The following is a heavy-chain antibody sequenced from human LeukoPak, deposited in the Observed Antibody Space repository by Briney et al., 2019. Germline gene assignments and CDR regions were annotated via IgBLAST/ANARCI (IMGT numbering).Heavy chain of an antibody. V-gene: IGHV1-69*05. Sequence: GSSVKVSCKASGGTFSTDGISWVRQARGRGLEGMGGINPIFGTTNYAQKFQGRFTITTDESTSTAFLELSSLRSDDTAVYYCVREVAAIAARPGFFQPWGQGTLVTVSS. D-gene: IGHD6-6*01. J-gene: IGHJ1*01. CDR3: VREVAAIAARPGFFQP. CDR2: INPIFGTT. CDR1: GGTFSTDG.